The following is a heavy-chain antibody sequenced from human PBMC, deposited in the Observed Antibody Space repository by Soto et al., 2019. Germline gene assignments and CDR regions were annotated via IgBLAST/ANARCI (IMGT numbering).Heavy chain of an antibody. CDR1: GFTFRSYS. V-gene: IGHV3-21*01. D-gene: IGHD4-17*01. CDR2: ISTTSSYI. J-gene: IGHJ3*02. CDR3: AREGDDYGDYKRAFDI. Sequence: EVQLVESGGGLVKPGGSLRLSCAASGFTFRSYSMNWVRQAPGKGLEWVSSISTTSSYIYYGDSVKGRFIISRDNAKNSLFLQMNSLRAEDTAIYYCAREGDDYGDYKRAFDIWGQGTTVTVSS.